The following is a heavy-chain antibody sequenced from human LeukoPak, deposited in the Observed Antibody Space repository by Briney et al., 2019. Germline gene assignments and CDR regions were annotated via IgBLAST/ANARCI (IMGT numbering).Heavy chain of an antibody. CDR2: IYGGGNT. J-gene: IGHJ4*02. CDR3: AREGPTPTSYFDY. CDR1: GFTVSSDY. Sequence: PGGSLRLSCAASGFTVSSDYMSWVRQAPGKGLEWVSVIYGGGNTYYADSVKGRFTISRDNSKNTLSLQMNSLRAEDTAVYYCAREGPTPTSYFDYWGQGSLVTVSS. V-gene: IGHV3-53*01.